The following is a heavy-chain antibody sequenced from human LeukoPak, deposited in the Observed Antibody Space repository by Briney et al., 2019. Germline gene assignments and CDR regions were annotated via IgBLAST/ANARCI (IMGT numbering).Heavy chain of an antibody. CDR3: ARDRGAVAGYIYDY. D-gene: IGHD6-19*01. V-gene: IGHV4-61*02. Sequence: SETLSLTCAVSGGSISSGGYYWSWIRQPAGKGLEWIGRIYTSGSTNYNPSLKSRVTMSVDTSKNQFSLKLSSVTAADTAVYYCARDRGAVAGYIYDYWGQGTLVTVSS. CDR2: IYTSGST. J-gene: IGHJ4*02. CDR1: GGSISSGGYY.